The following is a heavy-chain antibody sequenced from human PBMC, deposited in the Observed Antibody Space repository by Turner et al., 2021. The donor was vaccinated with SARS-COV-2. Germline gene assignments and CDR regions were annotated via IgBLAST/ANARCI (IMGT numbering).Heavy chain of an antibody. CDR2: ISSSSSYI. D-gene: IGHD3-3*01. V-gene: IGHV3-21*01. J-gene: IGHJ4*02. Sequence: EVQLVESGGGLVKPGGSLRLSCAASGFTFSIYTMNWVRQAPGKGLGWVSSISSSSSYIYYADSVKGRFTISRDNAKNSLYLQMNSLRAEDTAVYYCARGLYDFWSAYRYWGQGTLVTVSS. CDR1: GFTFSIYT. CDR3: ARGLYDFWSAYRY.